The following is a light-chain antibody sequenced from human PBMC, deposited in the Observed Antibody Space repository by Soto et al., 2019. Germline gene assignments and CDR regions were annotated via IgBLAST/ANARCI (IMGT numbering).Light chain of an antibody. CDR2: SNN. J-gene: IGLJ2*01. CDR3: AAWDDSLNGVV. Sequence: QSVLTQPPSASGTPGQRVTISCSGSSSNIGSNNVNWYQQLPGTAPKLLIYSNNQRPSGVPDRFSASKSGTSASLAISGLESEYEADYYCAAWDDSLNGVVFGGGTKLTVL. V-gene: IGLV1-44*01. CDR1: SSNIGSNN.